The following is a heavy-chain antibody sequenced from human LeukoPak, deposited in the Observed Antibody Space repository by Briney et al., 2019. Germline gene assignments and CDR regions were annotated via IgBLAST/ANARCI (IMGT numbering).Heavy chain of an antibody. D-gene: IGHD3-10*01. Sequence: SETLSLTCTVSGGSISSYYWSWIRQPAGKGLEWIGRIYISGSTNYNPSLKSRVTMSVDTSKNQFSLKLSSVTAADTAVYYCARAGYGSGSYFLNAPFDYWGQGTLVTVSS. V-gene: IGHV4-4*07. CDR1: GGSISSYY. J-gene: IGHJ4*02. CDR3: ARAGYGSGSYFLNAPFDY. CDR2: IYISGST.